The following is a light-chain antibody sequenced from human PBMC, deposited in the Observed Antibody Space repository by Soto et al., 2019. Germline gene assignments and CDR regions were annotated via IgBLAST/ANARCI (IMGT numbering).Light chain of an antibody. CDR2: DAS. CDR1: QDISNY. CDR3: QQYDNLSLT. V-gene: IGKV1-33*01. J-gene: IGKJ4*01. Sequence: DIQMTQSPSSLSASVGDRVTITCQASQDISNYLNWYQQKPGKAPKLLIYDASNLETGVPSRFSGSGSGTDFTFTIISLQPEDIATYYCQQYDNLSLTFGGGTKVDIK.